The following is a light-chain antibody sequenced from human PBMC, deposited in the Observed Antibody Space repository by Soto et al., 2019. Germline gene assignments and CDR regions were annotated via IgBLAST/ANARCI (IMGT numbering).Light chain of an antibody. J-gene: IGLJ2*01. CDR1: SSDVGGYNY. CDR2: DVS. Sequence: QSALTQPRSVSGSPGQSVTISCTGTSSDVGGYNYVSWYQQHPGKAPKLMIYDVSKRPSGVPDRFSGSKSGNTASLTISGLQAEDEAAYYCCSYAGSYTLVFGGGTKVTVL. V-gene: IGLV2-11*01. CDR3: CSYAGSYTLV.